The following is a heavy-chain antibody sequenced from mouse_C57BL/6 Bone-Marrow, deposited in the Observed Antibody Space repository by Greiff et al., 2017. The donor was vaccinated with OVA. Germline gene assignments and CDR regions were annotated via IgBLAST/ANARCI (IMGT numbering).Heavy chain of an antibody. J-gene: IGHJ4*01. CDR3: ARFPHGAIDY. Sequence: QVQLQQSGPELVKPGASVKISCKASGYAFSSSWMNWVKQRPGKGLEWIGRIYPGDGDTNYNGKFKGKATLTADKSSSTAYMQLSSLTSEDSAVYFCARFPHGAIDYWGQGTAVTVSS. CDR2: IYPGDGDT. CDR1: GYAFSSSW. V-gene: IGHV1-82*01.